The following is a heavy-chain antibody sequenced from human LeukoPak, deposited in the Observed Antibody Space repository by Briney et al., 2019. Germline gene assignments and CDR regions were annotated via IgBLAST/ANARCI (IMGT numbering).Heavy chain of an antibody. V-gene: IGHV1-2*02. CDR2: INPNSGGT. CDR3: ARGVTVTRYYYYYYMDV. CDR1: GYTFTGYY. J-gene: IGHJ6*03. D-gene: IGHD4-17*01. Sequence: ASVKVSCKASGYTFTGYYMHWVRQAPGQGLEWMGWINPNSGGTNYAQKSQGRVTMTRDTSISTAYMELSRLRSDDTAVYYCARGVTVTRYYYYYYMDVWGKGTTVTISS.